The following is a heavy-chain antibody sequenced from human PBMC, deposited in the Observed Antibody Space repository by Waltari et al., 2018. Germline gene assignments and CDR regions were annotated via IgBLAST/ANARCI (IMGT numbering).Heavy chain of an antibody. Sequence: EVQLVESGGGLVPPGGSCGRPWPASGIPFITSWLTWVRQAPGKGLEWVASIKQDGHEKYYVASVQGRFTISRDNVKNSLYLQMNALRTDDTAVYYCARDSNFDWFSPSFDFWGQGNLVTVSS. V-gene: IGHV3-7*01. CDR2: IKQDGHEK. CDR1: GIPFITSW. J-gene: IGHJ4*02. D-gene: IGHD3-9*01. CDR3: ARDSNFDWFSPSFDF.